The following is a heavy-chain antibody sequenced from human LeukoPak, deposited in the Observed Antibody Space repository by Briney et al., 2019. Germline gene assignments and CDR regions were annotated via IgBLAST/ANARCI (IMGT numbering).Heavy chain of an antibody. D-gene: IGHD3-3*01. CDR3: ARRYYDFWSGQIDYYYYYMDV. J-gene: IGHJ6*03. Sequence: GASVKVSCTASGYTFTGYYMHWVRQAPGQGLEWMGWINPNSGGTNYAQKFQGRVTMTRDTSISTAYMELSRLRSDDTAVYYCARRYYDFWSGQIDYYYYYMDVWGKGATVTVSS. V-gene: IGHV1-2*02. CDR2: INPNSGGT. CDR1: GYTFTGYY.